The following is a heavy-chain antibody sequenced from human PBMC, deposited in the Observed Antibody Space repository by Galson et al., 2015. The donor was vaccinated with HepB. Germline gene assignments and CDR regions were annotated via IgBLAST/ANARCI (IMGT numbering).Heavy chain of an antibody. V-gene: IGHV4-31*03. CDR2: IYYSGST. CDR1: GGSISSGGYY. Sequence: TLSLTCTVSGGSISSGGYYWSWIRQHPGKGLEWIGYIYYSGSTYYNPSLKSRVTISVDTSKNQFSQKLSSVTAADTAVYYCARGFLDCSSTSCYRTPGAFDIWGQGTMVTVSS. D-gene: IGHD2-2*01. J-gene: IGHJ3*02. CDR3: ARGFLDCSSTSCYRTPGAFDI.